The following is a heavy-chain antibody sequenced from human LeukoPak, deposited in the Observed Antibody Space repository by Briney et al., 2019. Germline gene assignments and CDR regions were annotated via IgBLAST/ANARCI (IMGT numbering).Heavy chain of an antibody. D-gene: IGHD6-13*01. CDR2: FDPEDGET. Sequence: ASVKVSCKASGYTFTSYGISWVRQAPGQGLEWMGGFDPEDGETIYAQKFQGRVTMTEDTSTDTAYMELSSLRSEDTAVYYCAFIAAAGRGYFQHWGQGTLVTVSS. CDR3: AFIAAAGRGYFQH. CDR1: GYTFTSYG. V-gene: IGHV1-24*01. J-gene: IGHJ1*01.